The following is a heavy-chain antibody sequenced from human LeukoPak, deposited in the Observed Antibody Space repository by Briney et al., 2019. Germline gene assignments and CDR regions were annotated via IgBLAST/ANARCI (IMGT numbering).Heavy chain of an antibody. CDR3: ARGGYCSSTSRYDYYYYGMDV. V-gene: IGHV4-59*01. Sequence: SETLSLTCTVSGGSINSYYWSWIRQPPGKGLEWIGYIYYSGSTNYNPSLKSRVTISVDTSKNQFSLKLSSVTAADTAVYYCARGGYCSSTSRYDYYYYGMDVWGKGTTVTVSS. CDR1: GGSINSYY. J-gene: IGHJ6*04. D-gene: IGHD2-2*01. CDR2: IYYSGST.